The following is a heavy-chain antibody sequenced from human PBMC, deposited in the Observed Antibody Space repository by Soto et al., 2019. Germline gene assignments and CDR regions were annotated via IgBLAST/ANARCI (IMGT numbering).Heavy chain of an antibody. D-gene: IGHD3-16*01. CDR1: GYSFTGHY. CDR3: AKSDGAEENDAFDI. Sequence: QVRLVQSGPEVRKPGASVKISCEASGYSFTGHYLHWVRQATAHGLEWMGWINPNSGGTNYAQKFQAWISITRDKALSTVYMDLSSLRSEDTALYYCAKSDGAEENDAFDIWGQGTMISVS. J-gene: IGHJ3*02. V-gene: IGHV1-2*04. CDR2: INPNSGGT.